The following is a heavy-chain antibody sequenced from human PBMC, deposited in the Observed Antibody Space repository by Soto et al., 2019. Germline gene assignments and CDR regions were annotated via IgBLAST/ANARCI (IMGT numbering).Heavy chain of an antibody. D-gene: IGHD1-26*01. J-gene: IGHJ4*02. V-gene: IGHV3-48*01. CDR2: ISSSSSTI. CDR1: GFTFSSYS. Sequence: GGSLRLSCAASGFTFSSYSMNWVRQAPGKGLEWVSYISSSSSTIYYADSVKGRFTISRDNAKNSLYLQMNSLRAEDTDVYYCARSVGQFEYWGQGTLVTVSS. CDR3: ARSVGQFEY.